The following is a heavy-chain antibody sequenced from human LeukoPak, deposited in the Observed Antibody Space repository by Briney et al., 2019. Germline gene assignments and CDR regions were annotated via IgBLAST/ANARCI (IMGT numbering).Heavy chain of an antibody. D-gene: IGHD2-2*03. V-gene: IGHV3-30*18. CDR2: ISYDGSNK. CDR3: AKVGYCSSTSCYQSAWFDP. Sequence: GGSLRLSCAASRFTFSSYGMHWVRQAPGKGLEWVAVISYDGSNKYYADSVKGRFTISRDNSKNTLYLQMNSLRAEDTAVYYCAKVGYCSSTSCYQSAWFDPWGQGTLVTVSS. J-gene: IGHJ5*02. CDR1: RFTFSSYG.